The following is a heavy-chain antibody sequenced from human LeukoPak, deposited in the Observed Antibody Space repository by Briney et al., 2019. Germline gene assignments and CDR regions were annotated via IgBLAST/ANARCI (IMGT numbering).Heavy chain of an antibody. V-gene: IGHV3-21*01. CDR2: INSRSTYI. CDR1: GFTFSNYN. J-gene: IGHJ5*01. CDR3: ARDETNGFDS. Sequence: GGSLRLSCGASGFTFSNYNMNWVRQAPGEGLEWVSSINSRSTYIFYADSVMGRFTISRDNAKNSLFLQMNSLRAEDTAVYYCARDETNGFDSWGQGTLVTVSS. D-gene: IGHD1-14*01.